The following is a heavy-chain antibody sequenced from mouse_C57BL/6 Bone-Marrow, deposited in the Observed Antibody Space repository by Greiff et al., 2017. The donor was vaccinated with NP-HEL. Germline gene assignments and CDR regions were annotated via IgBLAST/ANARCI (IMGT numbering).Heavy chain of an antibody. CDR3: ARCPLLCPWYFDV. J-gene: IGHJ1*03. D-gene: IGHD1-1*02. CDR1: GYTFTSYW. V-gene: IGHV1-55*01. CDR2: IYPGSGST. Sequence: VQLQQPGAELVKPGASVKMSCKASGYTFTSYWITWVKQRPGQGLEWIGDIYPGSGSTNYNKKFKSKATLTVDTSSSTAYMQLSSLTSEDSAVYYCARCPLLCPWYFDVWGTGTTVTVSS.